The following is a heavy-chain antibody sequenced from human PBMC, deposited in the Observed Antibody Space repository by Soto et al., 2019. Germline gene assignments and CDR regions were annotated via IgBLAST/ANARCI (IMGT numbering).Heavy chain of an antibody. CDR3: ARDQNPLDLYYYYGMDV. D-gene: IGHD3-9*01. CDR1: GGTFSSYA. Sequence: VQLVQSGAEVKKPGSSVKVSCKASGGTFSSYAISWVRQAPGQGLEWMGGIIPIFGTANYAQKFQGRVTITADESTSTAYMELSSLRSEDTAVYYCARDQNPLDLYYYYGMDVWGQGTTVTVSS. V-gene: IGHV1-69*01. J-gene: IGHJ6*02. CDR2: IIPIFGTA.